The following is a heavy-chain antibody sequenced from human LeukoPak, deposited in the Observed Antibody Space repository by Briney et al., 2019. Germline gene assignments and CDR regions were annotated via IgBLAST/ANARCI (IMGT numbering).Heavy chain of an antibody. J-gene: IGHJ4*02. Sequence: PGGSLRLSCAASGFTFSSYAMSWVRQAPGKGLEWVSAISGSGGSTYYADSVKGRFTISRDNSKNTLYLQMNSLRAEDTAVYYCAKDSPEGCSGGSCYNYWGQGTLVTVSS. CDR2: ISGSGGST. CDR1: GFTFSSYA. D-gene: IGHD2-15*01. V-gene: IGHV3-23*01. CDR3: AKDSPEGCSGGSCYNY.